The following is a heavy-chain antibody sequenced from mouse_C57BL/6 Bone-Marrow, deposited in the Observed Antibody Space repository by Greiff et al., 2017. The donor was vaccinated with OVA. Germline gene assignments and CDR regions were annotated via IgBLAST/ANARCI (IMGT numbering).Heavy chain of an antibody. CDR1: GFSLTSYG. CDR3: AKKGGYYDYDDDAMDY. CDR2: IWRGGST. D-gene: IGHD2-4*01. V-gene: IGHV2-5*01. Sequence: VQLQQSGPGLVQPSQSLSLTCTVSGFSLTSYGVHWVRQSPGKGLEWLGVIWRGGSTNNYAAFKSRLSNTKDNSKSQVFLKMNSLQVDDTAIYYSAKKGGYYDYDDDAMDYWGQGTSVTVSA. J-gene: IGHJ4*01.